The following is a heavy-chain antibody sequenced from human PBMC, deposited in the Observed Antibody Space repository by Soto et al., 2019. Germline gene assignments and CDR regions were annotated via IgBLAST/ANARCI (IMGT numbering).Heavy chain of an antibody. CDR2: IIPVFQTA. V-gene: IGHV1-69*01. CDR3: ARRGSGYTWFNEF. D-gene: IGHD3-22*01. CDR1: GGLFSSYP. J-gene: IGHJ4*02. Sequence: QEQLVQSGAEVKKPGSSVKVSCKASGGLFSSYPISWVRQVHGQGLEWMGGIIPVFQTAYYTQRFQGRVTITADESTNTAYMELSSLRSEDTAIYYCARRGSGYTWFNEFWGQGTLVTVSS.